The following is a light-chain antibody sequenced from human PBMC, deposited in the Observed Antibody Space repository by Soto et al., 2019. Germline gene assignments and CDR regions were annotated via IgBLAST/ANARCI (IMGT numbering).Light chain of an antibody. CDR3: CSYAGSSTFPYV. J-gene: IGLJ1*01. Sequence: QSVLTQPASVSGSPAQSITISCTGTSSDVGSYNLVSWYQQHPGKAPKLMIYEGSKRPSGVSNRFSGSKSGNTASLTISGLQAEDEADYYCCSYAGSSTFPYVFGTGTKVTVL. V-gene: IGLV2-23*01. CDR2: EGS. CDR1: SSDVGSYNL.